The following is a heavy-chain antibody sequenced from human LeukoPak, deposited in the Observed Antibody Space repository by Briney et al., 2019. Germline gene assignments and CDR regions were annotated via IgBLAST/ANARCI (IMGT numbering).Heavy chain of an antibody. V-gene: IGHV1-2*02. CDR3: ARAGHNSDSGGYDY. Sequence: ASVKVSCKPSGYTFIDHYIHWVRQAPGQGLESMGWINPNIGDTNYAQEFQGRVTMTRDTSSSTAYMELSRLRSDDTDVYYCARAGHNSDSGGYDYWGQGTLVTVSS. CDR1: GYTFIDHY. D-gene: IGHD3-22*01. J-gene: IGHJ4*02. CDR2: INPNIGDT.